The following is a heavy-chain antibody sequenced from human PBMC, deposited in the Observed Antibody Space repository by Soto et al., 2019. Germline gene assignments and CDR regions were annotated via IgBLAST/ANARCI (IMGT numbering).Heavy chain of an antibody. CDR1: GYTFTIYY. J-gene: IGHJ5*02. CDR2: INPSDGNT. CDR3: APSFIVATGTLNWFEH. V-gene: IGHV1-46*01. Sequence: ASVKVSCKASGYTFTIYYMHWVRQAPGQGLEWMGIINPSDGNTSYAQKFQGRVTITRDTSATTVYMELNSLRSEDTAVYYCAPSFIVATGTLNWFEHWGQGPLVTDSS. D-gene: IGHD6-13*01.